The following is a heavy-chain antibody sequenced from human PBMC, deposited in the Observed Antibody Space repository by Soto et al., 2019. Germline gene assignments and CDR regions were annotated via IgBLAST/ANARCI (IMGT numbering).Heavy chain of an antibody. CDR3: ARDWGTPGRGSAVGYYYHYGMDV. Sequence: EVQLVESGGGLVQPGGSLRLSCLASEFTFNTYWMNWVRQAPGRGLEWVANIKDDGSEKNYVDSVKGRFTISRDNAKNSLYLQMNSLRGDETAVYFCARDWGTPGRGSAVGYYYHYGMDVWGQGTTVTVSS. V-gene: IGHV3-7*05. CDR2: IKDDGSEK. J-gene: IGHJ6*02. D-gene: IGHD6-19*01. CDR1: EFTFNTYW.